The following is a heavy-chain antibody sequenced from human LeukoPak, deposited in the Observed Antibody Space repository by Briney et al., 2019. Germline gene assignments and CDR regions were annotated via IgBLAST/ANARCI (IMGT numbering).Heavy chain of an antibody. D-gene: IGHD2-2*02. V-gene: IGHV1-8*01. CDR3: ARQLLYRNWFDP. CDR2: MNPNSGNT. Sequence: ASVKVSCKASGYTFTSYDINWVRQATGQGHEWMGWMNPNSGNTGYAQKFQGRVTMTRNTSISTAYMELSSLRSEDTAVYYCARQLLYRNWFDPWGQGTLVTVSS. CDR1: GYTFTSYD. J-gene: IGHJ5*02.